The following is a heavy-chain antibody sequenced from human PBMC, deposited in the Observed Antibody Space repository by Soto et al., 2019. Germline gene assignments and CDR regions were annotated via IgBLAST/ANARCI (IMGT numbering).Heavy chain of an antibody. V-gene: IGHV3-33*01. J-gene: IGHJ6*02. D-gene: IGHD4-17*01. CDR3: ARAGYGDYYYYYGMDV. CDR2: IWYDGSNK. CDR1: GFTFSSYG. Sequence: GGSLRLSCAASGFTFSSYGMHWVCQAPGKGLEWVAVIWYDGSNKYYADSVKGRFTISRDNSKNTLYLQMNSLRAEDTAVYYCARAGYGDYYYYYGMDVWGQGTTVTVSS.